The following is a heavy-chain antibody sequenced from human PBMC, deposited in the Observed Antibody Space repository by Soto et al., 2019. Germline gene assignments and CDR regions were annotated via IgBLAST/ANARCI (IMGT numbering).Heavy chain of an antibody. V-gene: IGHV4-4*02. Sequence: PSETLSLTCAVSGGSISSSNWWSWVRQPPGKGLEWIGEIYHSGSTNYNPSLKSRVTISVDKSKNQFSLKLSSVTAADTAVYYCARGDIVVVVAATPIYYYYGMDVWGQGTTVTVSS. CDR2: IYHSGST. CDR3: ARGDIVVVVAATPIYYYYGMDV. CDR1: GGSISSSNW. J-gene: IGHJ6*02. D-gene: IGHD2-15*01.